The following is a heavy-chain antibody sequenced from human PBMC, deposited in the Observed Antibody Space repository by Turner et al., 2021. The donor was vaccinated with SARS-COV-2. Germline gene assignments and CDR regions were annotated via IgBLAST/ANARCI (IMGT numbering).Heavy chain of an antibody. CDR3: ARSPTAPGYYYDSSGYYTPYYFDY. D-gene: IGHD3-22*01. V-gene: IGHV3-21*01. CDR2: ISSSSSYI. Sequence: EVQLVESGGGLVKPGGSLRLSCAASGFTFSSHSMNWVRQAPGKGLEWVSSISSSSSYIYYADSVKGRFTISRDNAKNSLYLQMNSLRAEDTAVYYCARSPTAPGYYYDSSGYYTPYYFDYWGQGTLVTVSS. CDR1: GFTFSSHS. J-gene: IGHJ4*02.